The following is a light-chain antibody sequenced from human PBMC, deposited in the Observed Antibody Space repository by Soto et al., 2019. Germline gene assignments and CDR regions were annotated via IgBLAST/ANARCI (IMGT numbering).Light chain of an antibody. CDR3: AAWDDSLSGRV. CDR2: RNN. J-gene: IGLJ3*02. CDR1: SSNIGSNY. Sequence: QSVLTQPPSASGTPGQRVTISCSGSSSNIGSNYVYWYQQLPGTATKLLIYRNNQRPSGVPDRFSGSKSGTSASLAISGLRSEDEADYYCAAWDDSLSGRVFGGGTKLTV. V-gene: IGLV1-47*01.